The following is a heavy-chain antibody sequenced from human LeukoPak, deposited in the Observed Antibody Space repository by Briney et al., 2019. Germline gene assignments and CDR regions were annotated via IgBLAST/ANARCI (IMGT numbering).Heavy chain of an antibody. CDR2: IKLDGSEK. V-gene: IGHV3-7*01. J-gene: IGHJ3*02. CDR3: AKGSGWLRPEKEAALDI. CDR1: GFTFSSYW. D-gene: IGHD5-12*01. Sequence: GGSLRLSCAASGFTFSSYWMSWVRQAPGKGLEWVANIKLDGSEKYFVDSVKGRFTISRDNSKNTLYLQMNSLRAEDTAVYYCAKGSGWLRPEKEAALDIWGQGKMVTVSS.